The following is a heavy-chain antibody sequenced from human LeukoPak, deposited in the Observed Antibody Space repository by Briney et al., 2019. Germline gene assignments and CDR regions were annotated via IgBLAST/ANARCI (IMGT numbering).Heavy chain of an antibody. D-gene: IGHD3-3*01. CDR3: ARVRGAISYSDY. V-gene: IGHV3-21*01. CDR1: GCTFSTYS. J-gene: IGHJ4*02. Sequence: GGSLRLSCAASGCTFSTYSMNWVRQAPGKGLEWVSSISSSGDFIYYADSVKGRFTISRDNAENSLYLQMNSLRAEDTAVYYCARVRGAISYSDYWGQGTLVTVSS. CDR2: ISSSGDFI.